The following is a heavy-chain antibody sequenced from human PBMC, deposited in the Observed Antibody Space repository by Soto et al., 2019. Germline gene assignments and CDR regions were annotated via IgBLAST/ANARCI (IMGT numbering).Heavy chain of an antibody. Sequence: PGGSLRLSCAASGFTFRTYKMNWVRQAPGKGLEWVSYISNTGTTIYYADSVKGRFTISRDNARNSLYLQMNSLRAEDTAVYYCARGMQLWSNWFDPWGQGTLVTV. CDR3: ARGMQLWSNWFDP. CDR2: ISNTGTTI. CDR1: GFTFRTYK. J-gene: IGHJ5*02. V-gene: IGHV3-48*03. D-gene: IGHD5-18*01.